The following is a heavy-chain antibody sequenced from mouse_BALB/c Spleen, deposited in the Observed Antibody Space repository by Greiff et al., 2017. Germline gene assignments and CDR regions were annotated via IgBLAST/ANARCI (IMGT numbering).Heavy chain of an antibody. D-gene: IGHD1-1*01. J-gene: IGHJ1*01. Sequence: EVQLQESGTVLARPGASVKMSCKASGYSFTSYWMHWVKQRPGQGLEWIGAIYPGNSDTSYNQKFKGKAKLTAVTSASTAYMELSSLTNEDSAVYYCTRGDYGYRYFDVWGAGTTVTVSS. CDR2: IYPGNSDT. CDR1: GYSFTSYW. V-gene: IGHV1-5*01. CDR3: TRGDYGYRYFDV.